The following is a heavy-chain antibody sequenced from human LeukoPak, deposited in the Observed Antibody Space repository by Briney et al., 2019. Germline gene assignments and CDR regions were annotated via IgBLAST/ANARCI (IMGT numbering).Heavy chain of an antibody. V-gene: IGHV3-23*01. CDR3: AKDNSGYDF. J-gene: IGHJ4*02. D-gene: IGHD5-12*01. CDR2: ISGSGGST. Sequence: LEWVSAISGSGGSTYYADSVRGRFTISRDNSKNTLYLQMNSLRAEDTAVYYCAKDNSGYDFRGQGTLVTVSS.